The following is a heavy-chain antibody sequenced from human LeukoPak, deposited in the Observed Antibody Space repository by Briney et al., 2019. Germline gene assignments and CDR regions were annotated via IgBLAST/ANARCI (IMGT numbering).Heavy chain of an antibody. CDR2: VHNSGTT. Sequence: PETLSLTCTVSGGSTSSYYWSWIRQPPGKGLEWIGNVHNSGTTNYNPSLKSRVTILLDRAKNQFSLKLTSMTAADTAVYFCAVGPNHYYFDDWGQGTLVTVSS. V-gene: IGHV4-59*01. CDR1: GGSTSSYY. CDR3: AVGPNHYYFDD. J-gene: IGHJ4*02. D-gene: IGHD1-14*01.